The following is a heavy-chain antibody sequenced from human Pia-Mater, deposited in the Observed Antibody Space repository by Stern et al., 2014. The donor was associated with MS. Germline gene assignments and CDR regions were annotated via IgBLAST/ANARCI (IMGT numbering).Heavy chain of an antibody. Sequence: QVQLVESGAEVKKPGSSVKVSCKASGGTFNVYAINWLRQAPGQGLEWMRGIIPIFGTANYAQKFQGRVTITADESTRTSSMQLSSLRYDDTAVYYCARDGRHTDNYGLDVWGQGTTVTVSS. J-gene: IGHJ6*02. CDR1: GGTFNVYA. CDR2: IIPIFGTA. CDR3: ARDGRHTDNYGLDV. D-gene: IGHD3-9*01. V-gene: IGHV1-69*01.